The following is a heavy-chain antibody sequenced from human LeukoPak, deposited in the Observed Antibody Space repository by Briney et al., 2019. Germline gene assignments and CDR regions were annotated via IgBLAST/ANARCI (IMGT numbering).Heavy chain of an antibody. Sequence: SETLSLTCTVSGGSISSYYWSWIRQPAGKGLEWIGRIYTSGSTNYNPSLKSRVTMSVDTSKNQFSLKLSSVTAADTAVCYCAREVVVVPAARKNAFDIWGQGTMVTVSS. J-gene: IGHJ3*02. CDR2: IYTSGST. D-gene: IGHD2-2*01. V-gene: IGHV4-4*07. CDR3: AREVVVVPAARKNAFDI. CDR1: GGSISSYY.